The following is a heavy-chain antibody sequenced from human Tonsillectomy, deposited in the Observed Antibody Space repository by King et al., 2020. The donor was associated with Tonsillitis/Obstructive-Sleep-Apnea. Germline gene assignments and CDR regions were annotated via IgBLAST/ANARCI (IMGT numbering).Heavy chain of an antibody. CDR1: GFTFSRYA. Sequence: VQLVESGGGLVPPGGSLRLSCAASGFTFSRYAMSWVRQAPGKGLEWVSAISGSGGSTYSADSVKGRFTISRDNSKNTLYLQLNSLRAEDTAVYYCAKDGALYPYYFDCWGQGTLVTVSS. CDR2: ISGSGGST. V-gene: IGHV3-23*04. D-gene: IGHD2-8*01. J-gene: IGHJ4*02. CDR3: AKDGALYPYYFDC.